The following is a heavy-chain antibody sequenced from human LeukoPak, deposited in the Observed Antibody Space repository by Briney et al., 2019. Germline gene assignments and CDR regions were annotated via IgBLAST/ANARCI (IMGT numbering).Heavy chain of an antibody. D-gene: IGHD3-10*01. CDR2: ISWNSGSI. CDR1: GFTFDDYA. Sequence: PGRSLRLSCAASGFTFDDYAMHWVRQAPGKGLGWVSGISWNSGSIGYAESVKGRFTISRDNAKNSLYLQMNSLRAEDTALYYCAKDVRLGTMVRGFIITNVYWGQGTLVTVSS. J-gene: IGHJ4*02. V-gene: IGHV3-9*01. CDR3: AKDVRLGTMVRGFIITNVY.